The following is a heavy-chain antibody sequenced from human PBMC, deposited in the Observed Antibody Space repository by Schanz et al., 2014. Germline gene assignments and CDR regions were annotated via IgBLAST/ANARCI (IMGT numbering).Heavy chain of an antibody. Sequence: QVQLVQSGAEVKKPGASVKVSCKSSGGTFSSYSISWVRQAPGQGLEWMGRIIPILGIANYAQKFQGRVTITRDTSASTAYMELSSLRSEDTAVYYCARGRGCTGGSCYSWFDLWGQGTLVTVAS. CDR1: GGTFSSYS. V-gene: IGHV1-69*04. CDR2: IIPILGIA. D-gene: IGHD2-15*01. CDR3: ARGRGCTGGSCYSWFDL. J-gene: IGHJ5*02.